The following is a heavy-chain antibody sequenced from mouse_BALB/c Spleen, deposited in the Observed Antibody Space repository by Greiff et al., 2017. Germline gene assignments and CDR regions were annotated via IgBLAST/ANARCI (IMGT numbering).Heavy chain of an antibody. CDR3: TPYPFAY. CDR2: IRLKSNNYAT. Sequence: EVKLQESGGGLVQPGGSMKLSCVASGFTFSNYWMNWVRQSPEKGLEWVAEIRLKSNNYATHYAESVKGRFTISRDDSKSSVYLQMNNLRAEDTGIYYCTPYPFAYWGQGTLVTVS. J-gene: IGHJ3*01. D-gene: IGHD2-10*01. V-gene: IGHV6-6*02. CDR1: GFTFSNYW.